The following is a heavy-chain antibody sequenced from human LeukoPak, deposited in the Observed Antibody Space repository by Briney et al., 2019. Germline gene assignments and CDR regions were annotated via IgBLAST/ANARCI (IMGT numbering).Heavy chain of an antibody. CDR3: AKVIEGGGWYTGPFDY. J-gene: IGHJ4*02. D-gene: IGHD6-19*01. V-gene: IGHV3-23*01. CDR1: GFTFSSYA. CDR2: ISGSGGST. Sequence: GGSLRLSCAASGFTFSSYAMSWVRQAPGKGLEWVSAISGSGGSTYYADSVKGRFTISRDNSKNTLYLQMNSLRAGDTAVYYCAKVIEGGGWYTGPFDYWGQGTLVTVSS.